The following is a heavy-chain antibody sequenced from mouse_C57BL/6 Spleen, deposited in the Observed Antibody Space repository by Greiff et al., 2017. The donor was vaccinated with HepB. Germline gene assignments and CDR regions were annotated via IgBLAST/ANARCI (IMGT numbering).Heavy chain of an antibody. CDR3: ARNSARDYDCFAY. Sequence: EVQLVESGGGLVKPGGSLKLSCAASGFTFSSYAMSWVRQTPEKRLEWVATISYGGSYTYYPDNVKGRFTISRDNAKNNLYLQMSHLKSEDTAMYYCARNSARDYDCFAYWGQGTLVTVSA. D-gene: IGHD2-4*01. CDR2: ISYGGSYT. V-gene: IGHV5-4*01. J-gene: IGHJ3*01. CDR1: GFTFSSYA.